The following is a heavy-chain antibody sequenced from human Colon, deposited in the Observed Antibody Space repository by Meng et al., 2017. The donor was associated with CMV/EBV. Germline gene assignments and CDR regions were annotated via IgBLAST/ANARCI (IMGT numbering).Heavy chain of an antibody. V-gene: IGHV4-39*07. J-gene: IGHJ5*02. D-gene: IGHD3-16*01. CDR2: IYYSGST. Sequence: ISSTRHYCGWIRQSPEKGLEWIGSIYYSGSTYYNPSLRSRLTISLDTSKNQFSLKLSSVTAADTAVYYCASFWSTYFGVRLGHFDPWGQGTLVTVSS. CDR3: ASFWSTYFGVRLGHFDP. CDR1: ISSTRHY.